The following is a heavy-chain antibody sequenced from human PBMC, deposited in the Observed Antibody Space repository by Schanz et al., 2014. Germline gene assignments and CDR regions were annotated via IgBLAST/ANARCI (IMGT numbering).Heavy chain of an antibody. J-gene: IGHJ4*02. CDR1: GFMFSSYG. Sequence: QVQLVESGGGVVQPGRSLRLSCAASGFMFSSYGMHWVRQAPGKGLEWVSAISGSGGSTYYADSVKGRFTISRDNSKNTLYLQMSSLTTEDTAVYYCARGGPAYYFDDWGQGTLVTVSS. V-gene: IGHV3-NL1*01. CDR2: ISGSGGST. CDR3: ARGGPAYYFDD.